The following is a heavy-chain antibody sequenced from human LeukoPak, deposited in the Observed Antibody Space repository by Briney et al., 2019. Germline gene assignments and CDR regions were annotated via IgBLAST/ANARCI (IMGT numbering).Heavy chain of an antibody. CDR1: GFAFSSYA. CDR2: ISTTGADT. V-gene: IGHV3-23*01. Sequence: SGGSLRLSCATSGFAFSSYAMSWVRQAPGQGLEWVSGISTTGADTYYADSVKGRLTVSRDNFKNTLYLQMNSLRAEDTAIYYCAKKLVRTVAGPTWGQGTLVTVSS. D-gene: IGHD6-19*01. J-gene: IGHJ4*02. CDR3: AKKLVRTVAGPT.